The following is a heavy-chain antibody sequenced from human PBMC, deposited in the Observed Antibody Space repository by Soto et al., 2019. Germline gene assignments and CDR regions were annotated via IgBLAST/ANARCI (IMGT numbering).Heavy chain of an antibody. D-gene: IGHD5-12*01. CDR1: GYTFPIYW. CDR3: ARPANTVADHFDL. V-gene: IGHV5-51*01. J-gene: IGHJ4*02. CDR2: IWPSDSDT. Sequence: GTSLKISCQVSGYTFPIYWMGWVRQMPGKGLEWMGIIWPSDSDTRYSPSFQGQVTISADQSINTAYLQWDSLKASDTAIYYCARPANTVADHFDLWGQGTPVTVSS.